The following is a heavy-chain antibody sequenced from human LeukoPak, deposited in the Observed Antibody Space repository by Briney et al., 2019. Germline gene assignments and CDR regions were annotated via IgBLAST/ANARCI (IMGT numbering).Heavy chain of an antibody. V-gene: IGHV3-66*02. Sequence: GSLRLSCAASGFIVSNKYMTWVRQAPGKGLEWVSLIYSDGRTYYADSVRGRCTISRDNPKNTLYLQMNSLRAEDTAVYYCAKYEMATILRAFDIWGQGTMVTVSS. CDR3: AKYEMATILRAFDI. D-gene: IGHD5-24*01. CDR2: IYSDGRT. J-gene: IGHJ3*02. CDR1: GFIVSNKY.